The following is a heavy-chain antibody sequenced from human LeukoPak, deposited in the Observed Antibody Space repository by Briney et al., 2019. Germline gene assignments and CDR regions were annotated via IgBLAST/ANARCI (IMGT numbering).Heavy chain of an antibody. J-gene: IGHJ3*02. Sequence: GGSLRLSCTASGFTFSSYGMHWVRQAPGKGLEWVAFIRYDGSNKYYADSVKGRFTITRDNSKNTLYLQMNSLRAEDTAVYYCAKDQGGYSYGLDAFDIWGQGTMVTVSS. V-gene: IGHV3-30*02. CDR2: IRYDGSNK. CDR3: AKDQGGYSYGLDAFDI. D-gene: IGHD5-18*01. CDR1: GFTFSSYG.